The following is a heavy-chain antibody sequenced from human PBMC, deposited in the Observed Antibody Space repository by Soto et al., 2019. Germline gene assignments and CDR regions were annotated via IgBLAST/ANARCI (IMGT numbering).Heavy chain of an antibody. CDR3: AKGFCSSTSCPIDY. Sequence: SLRLSCSASVFTFDDYAMHWFRQAPGKGLEWVSGISWNSGSIGYADSVKGRFTISRDNAKNSLYLQMNSLRAEDTALYYCAKGFCSSTSCPIDYWGQGTLVTVSS. V-gene: IGHV3-9*01. CDR2: ISWNSGSI. D-gene: IGHD2-2*01. CDR1: VFTFDDYA. J-gene: IGHJ4*02.